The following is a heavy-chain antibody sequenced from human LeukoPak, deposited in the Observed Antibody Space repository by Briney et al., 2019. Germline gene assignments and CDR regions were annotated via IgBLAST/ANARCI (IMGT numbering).Heavy chain of an antibody. Sequence: ASVKVSCKASGYIFTDYYMHWVRQAPGQGLEWMGWINPNSGGTNSAQSFQGRVTMTRDTSISTAYMELSRLRSDDTAVYYCASVYSTGWDFGYWGQGTLVTVSS. CDR1: GYIFTDYY. J-gene: IGHJ4*02. CDR2: INPNSGGT. D-gene: IGHD6-19*01. CDR3: ASVYSTGWDFGY. V-gene: IGHV1-2*02.